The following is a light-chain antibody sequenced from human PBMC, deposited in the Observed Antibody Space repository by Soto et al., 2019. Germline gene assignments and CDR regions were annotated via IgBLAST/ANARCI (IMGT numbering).Light chain of an antibody. J-gene: IGKJ1*01. V-gene: IGKV3-20*01. CDR1: QSVSNNY. CDR2: GAS. Sequence: EIVLTQSPATLSSFPGDGVSLXCRASQSVSNNYLAWYQQKPGQAPRLLIYGASNRATGIPDRFSGSGSGTDFTLTISRLEPEDFAVYYCQQYGSSGTFGQGTKVDIK. CDR3: QQYGSSGT.